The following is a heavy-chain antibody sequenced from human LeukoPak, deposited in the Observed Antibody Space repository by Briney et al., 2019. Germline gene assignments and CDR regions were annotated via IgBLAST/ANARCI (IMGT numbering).Heavy chain of an antibody. CDR2: IYYSGRT. CDR3: ASFLRGYSYGYAFDI. J-gene: IGHJ3*02. Sequence: PSETLSLTCIVIGGSISSKTYYWGWIRQPPGKGLEWVGSIYYSGRTYYKPSLKSRVTISVDTSKNQFSLKLSSVTAADTAVYYCASFLRGYSYGYAFDIWGQGTMVTVSS. CDR1: GGSISSKTYY. D-gene: IGHD5-18*01. V-gene: IGHV4-39*07.